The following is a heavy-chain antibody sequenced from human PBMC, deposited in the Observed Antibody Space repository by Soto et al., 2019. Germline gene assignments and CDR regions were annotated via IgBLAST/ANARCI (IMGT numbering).Heavy chain of an antibody. Sequence: GGSLRLSCAASGFTFSSYGMHWVRQAPGKGLEWVAVIWYDGSNKYYADSVKGRFTISRDNSKNTLYLQMNSLRAEDTAVYYCARDPEERPIVGAPTWFDPWGQGTLVTVSS. V-gene: IGHV3-33*01. D-gene: IGHD1-26*01. CDR2: IWYDGSNK. CDR3: ARDPEERPIVGAPTWFDP. CDR1: GFTFSSYG. J-gene: IGHJ5*02.